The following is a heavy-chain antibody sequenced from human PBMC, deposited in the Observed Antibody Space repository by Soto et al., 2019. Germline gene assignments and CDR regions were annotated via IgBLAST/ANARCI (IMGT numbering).Heavy chain of an antibody. Sequence: SVKVSCKASGGTFSSYAISWVRQAPGQGLEWMGGIIPIFGTANYAQKFQGRVTITADKSTSTAYMELRSLRPDDTAVYYCAREVTLASYSFDFWGQGTLVTVSS. D-gene: IGHD5-12*01. CDR1: GGTFSSYA. J-gene: IGHJ4*02. CDR3: AREVTLASYSFDF. CDR2: IIPIFGTA. V-gene: IGHV1-69*06.